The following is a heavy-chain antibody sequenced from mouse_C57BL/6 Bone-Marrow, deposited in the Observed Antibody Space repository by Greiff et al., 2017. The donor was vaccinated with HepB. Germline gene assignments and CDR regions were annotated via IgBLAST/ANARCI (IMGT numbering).Heavy chain of an antibody. Sequence: VQLQQPGAELVKPGASVKMSCKASGYTFTSYWITWVKQRPGQGLEWIGDIYPGSGSTNYNEKFKSKASLNVDTSSSTAYMQLSSRTSEDSAVYYCARSGTTVVAKDWYFDVWGTGTTVTVSS. V-gene: IGHV1-55*01. CDR3: ARSGTTVVAKDWYFDV. J-gene: IGHJ1*03. CDR2: IYPGSGST. D-gene: IGHD1-1*01. CDR1: GYTFTSYW.